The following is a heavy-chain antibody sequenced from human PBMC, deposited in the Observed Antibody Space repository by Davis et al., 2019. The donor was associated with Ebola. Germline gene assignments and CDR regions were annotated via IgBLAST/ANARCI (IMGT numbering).Heavy chain of an antibody. Sequence: PGGSLRLSCTVSGGSISSSSYYWGWIRQPPGKGLEWIGSIYYSGSTYYNPSLKSRVTISVDTSKNQFSLKLSSVTAADTAVYYCATHSYSSSSPFDYWGQGTLVTVSS. CDR2: IYYSGST. D-gene: IGHD6-6*01. CDR3: ATHSYSSSSPFDY. CDR1: GGSISSSSYY. J-gene: IGHJ4*02. V-gene: IGHV4-39*01.